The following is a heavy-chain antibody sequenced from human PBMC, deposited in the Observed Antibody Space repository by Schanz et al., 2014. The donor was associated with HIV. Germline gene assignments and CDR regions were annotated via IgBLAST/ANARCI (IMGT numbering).Heavy chain of an antibody. J-gene: IGHJ3*02. CDR1: GFTFSNFA. Sequence: QVQLVESGGGVVQPGRSLRLSCAASGFTFSNFAMHWVRQAPGKGLEWAAVIWYDGSCKYYADSVKGRFTISRDNPKNTLYLQMNSLRAEDTAIYYCARSPDWAGTDAFDIWGQGTMVTVSS. CDR2: IWYDGSCK. V-gene: IGHV3-33*01. CDR3: ARSPDWAGTDAFDI. D-gene: IGHD6-19*01.